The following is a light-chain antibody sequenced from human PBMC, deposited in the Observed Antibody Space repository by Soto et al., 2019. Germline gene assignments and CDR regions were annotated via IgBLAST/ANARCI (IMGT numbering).Light chain of an antibody. CDR1: QSITSSF. J-gene: IGKJ5*01. CDR3: QQYENSPIT. CDR2: GAS. Sequence: EIVLTQCRGLLSLSPLERDCVFCRSSQSITSSFLAWYQQKPGQAPRLLIYGASSRATGIPDRFSGTGSETDFTLTINRLEPEDFAVYYCQQYENSPITFGQATRLEI. V-gene: IGKV3-20*01.